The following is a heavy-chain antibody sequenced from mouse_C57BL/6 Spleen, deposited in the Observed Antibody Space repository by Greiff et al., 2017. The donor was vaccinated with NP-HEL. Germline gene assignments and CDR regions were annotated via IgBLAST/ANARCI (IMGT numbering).Heavy chain of an antibody. CDR2: ISSGGRYT. CDR3: ARDYGYDDWDFDV. D-gene: IGHD2-2*01. CDR1: GFTFSSYG. J-gene: IGHJ1*03. Sequence: EVQGVESGGDLVKPGGSLKLSCAASGFTFSSYGMSWVRQTPDKRLEWVATISSGGRYTYYTDSVQGAVTFSRDNTKNTLYLQMSSLKSEDTAMYYCARDYGYDDWDFDVWGTGTTVTVS. V-gene: IGHV5-6*01.